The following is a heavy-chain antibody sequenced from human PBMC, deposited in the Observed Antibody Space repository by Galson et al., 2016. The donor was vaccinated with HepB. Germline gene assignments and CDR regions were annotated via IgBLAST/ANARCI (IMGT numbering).Heavy chain of an antibody. CDR3: AHRRTSADYGSGKDHYFDY. D-gene: IGHD3-10*01. CDR2: IYWNDDK. J-gene: IGHJ4*02. V-gene: IGHV2-5*01. Sequence: PALVKPTQTLMLTCSFSGFSLSTAGVGVGWIRQSPGKALEWLALIYWNDDKRYSPSLKSRLTITKDTSKNQVVLTLTNMDPVDTATYYCAHRRTSADYGSGKDHYFDYWGQGTLVTVSS. CDR1: GFSLSTAGVG.